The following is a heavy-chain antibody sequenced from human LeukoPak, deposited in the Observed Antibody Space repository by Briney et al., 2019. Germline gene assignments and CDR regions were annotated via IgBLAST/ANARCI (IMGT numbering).Heavy chain of an antibody. J-gene: IGHJ4*02. V-gene: IGHV4-34*01. CDR3: ARGGGSYPYPYYFDY. CDR2: INHSGST. D-gene: IGHD1-26*01. CDR1: GGSFSGYY. Sequence: SETLSLTCAVYGGSFSGYYGSWIRQPPGKGLEWIGEINHSGSTNYDPSLKSRVTISVDTSKNQFSLKLSSVTAADTAVYYCARGGGSYPYPYYFDYWGQGTLVTVSS.